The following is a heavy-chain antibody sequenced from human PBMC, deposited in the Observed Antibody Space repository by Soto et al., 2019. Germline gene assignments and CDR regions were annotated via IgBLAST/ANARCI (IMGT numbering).Heavy chain of an antibody. CDR3: ARRYGASFEY. CDR1: GGSSSSYD. CDR2: IYYSGST. Sequence: PSQILSLTCSVSGGSSSSYDCSWIQQPPGKGLESIGYIYYSGSTNYNPSLKSRVTISVDTSKNQFSLKLSSVTAAVTYVYYCARRYGASFEYWGNGTLVTVFS. D-gene: IGHD4-17*01. V-gene: IGHV4-59*01. J-gene: IGHJ4*01.